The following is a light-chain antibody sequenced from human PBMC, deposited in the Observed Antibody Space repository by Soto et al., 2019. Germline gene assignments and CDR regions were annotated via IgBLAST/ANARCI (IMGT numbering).Light chain of an antibody. J-gene: IGLJ2*01. CDR2: DNN. V-gene: IGLV1-51*01. CDR1: SSNIESNY. Sequence: QSVLTQPPSVSAAPGQKVTISCSGSSSNIESNYVSWYQQLPGTAPKLLIYDNNKRPSGIPDRFSGSKSGTSATLAITGLQTGDEADYFCGTCDSSLSGHVVFGGGTKLTVL. CDR3: GTCDSSLSGHVV.